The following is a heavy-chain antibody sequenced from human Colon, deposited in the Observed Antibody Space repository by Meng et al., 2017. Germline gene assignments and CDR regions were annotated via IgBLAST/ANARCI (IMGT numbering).Heavy chain of an antibody. CDR1: GGSFSIGSYY. D-gene: IGHD2-2*01. V-gene: IGHV4-31*03. Sequence: QVQLQESGSGLVKPSQTLSLTCTVSGGSFSIGSYYWTWIRQFPGKGLEWIGYIYYSGSTFSNPSLKSRISISVDTSKNQFSLRLSSVTAADTAVYYCARGDEYASSGHLDNWGRGTLVTVSS. J-gene: IGHJ4*02. CDR2: IYYSGST. CDR3: ARGDEYASSGHLDN.